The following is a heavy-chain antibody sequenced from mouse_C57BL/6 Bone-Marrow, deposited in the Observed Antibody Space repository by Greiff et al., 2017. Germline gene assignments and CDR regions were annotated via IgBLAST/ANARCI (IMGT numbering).Heavy chain of an antibody. Sequence: DVKLVESGGGLVQPKGSLKLSCAASGFSFNTYAMNWVRQAPGKGLEWVARIRSKSNNYATYYADSVKDRFTISRDDSESMLYLQMNNLKTEDTAMYYCVRELYAPFAYWGQGTLVTVSA. CDR1: GFSFNTYA. V-gene: IGHV10-1*01. CDR2: IRSKSNNYAT. D-gene: IGHD2-3*01. J-gene: IGHJ3*01. CDR3: VRELYAPFAY.